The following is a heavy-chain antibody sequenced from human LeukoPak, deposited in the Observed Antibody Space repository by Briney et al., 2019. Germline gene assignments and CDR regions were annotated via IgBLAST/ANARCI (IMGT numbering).Heavy chain of an antibody. J-gene: IGHJ4*02. CDR3: ARDPGITGTPFDY. V-gene: IGHV4-39*07. D-gene: IGHD1-20*01. Sequence: SETLSLTCTASGGSISSSSYYWGWIRQPPGKGLEWIGSIYYSGSTYYNPSLKSRVTISVDTSKNQFSLKLSSVTAADTAVYYCARDPGITGTPFDYWGQGTLVTVSS. CDR2: IYYSGST. CDR1: GGSISSSSYY.